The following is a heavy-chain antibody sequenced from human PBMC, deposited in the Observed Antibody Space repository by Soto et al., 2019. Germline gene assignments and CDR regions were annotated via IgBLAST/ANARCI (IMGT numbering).Heavy chain of an antibody. D-gene: IGHD6-6*01. J-gene: IGHJ5*02. V-gene: IGHV3-21*01. CDR1: GFTFSSYS. CDR3: ASYRGSSSFWDWFDP. CDR2: ISSSSSYI. Sequence: GGSLRLSCAASGFTFSSYSMNWVRQAPGKGLEWVSSISSSSSYIYYADSVKGRFTISRDNAKNSLYLQMNSLRAEDTAVYYCASYRGSSSFWDWFDPWGQGTLVTVSS.